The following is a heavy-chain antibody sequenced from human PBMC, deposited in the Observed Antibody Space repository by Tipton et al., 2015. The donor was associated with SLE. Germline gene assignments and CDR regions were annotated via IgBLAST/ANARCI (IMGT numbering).Heavy chain of an antibody. Sequence: TLSLTCAVYGGSFSGYYWSWIRQPPGKGLEWIGEINHSGSINYKPSLKSRVTISVDTSKNQFSLKLSSVTAADTAVYYCVRSPYYDFWSGYYPGFDYWGQGTLVTASS. CDR3: VRSPYYDFWSGYYPGFDY. V-gene: IGHV4-34*01. D-gene: IGHD3-3*01. J-gene: IGHJ4*02. CDR1: GGSFSGYY. CDR2: INHSGSI.